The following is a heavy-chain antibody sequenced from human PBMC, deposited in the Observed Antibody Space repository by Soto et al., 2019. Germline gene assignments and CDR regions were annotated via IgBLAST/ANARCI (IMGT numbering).Heavy chain of an antibody. CDR2: ISGSGGST. V-gene: IGHV3-23*01. J-gene: IGHJ4*02. CDR3: AKAVRYYGSGSYPDY. Sequence: GGSLRLSCAASGFTFSSYAMSWVRQAPGKGLEWVSAISGSGGSTYYADSVKGRFTISRDNSKDTLYLQMNSLRAEDTVVYYCAKAVRYYGSGSYPDYWGQGTLVTVSS. D-gene: IGHD3-10*01. CDR1: GFTFSSYA.